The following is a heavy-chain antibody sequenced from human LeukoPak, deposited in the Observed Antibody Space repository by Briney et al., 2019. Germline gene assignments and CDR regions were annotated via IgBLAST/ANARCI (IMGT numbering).Heavy chain of an antibody. CDR2: ISFSETT. D-gene: IGHD5/OR15-5a*01. V-gene: IGHV4-59*01. Sequence: PSETLSLTCTVSGGSISSFYWSWIRQPPGKGLEYIGYISFSETTSYNPSLKSRVTISVDTSKNQFSLKLTSVTAADTAVYYCARDKGLPQAFDIWGQGTMVTVSS. CDR3: ARDKGLPQAFDI. CDR1: GGSISSFY. J-gene: IGHJ3*02.